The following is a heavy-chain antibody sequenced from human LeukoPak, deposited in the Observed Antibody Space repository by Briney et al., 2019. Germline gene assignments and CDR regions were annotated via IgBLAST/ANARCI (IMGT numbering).Heavy chain of an antibody. J-gene: IGHJ4*02. V-gene: IGHV4-59*01. CDR3: ARRPPDMVAFDY. D-gene: IGHD5-18*01. CDR2: IYYSGST. Sequence: SETLSLTCTVSGGSISSYYWSWIRHPPGKGLEGVGYIYYSGSTNYNPSLKSRVSISVDTSKNQFSLRLRSVTAADTAVYYCARRPPDMVAFDYWGQGTLVTVSS. CDR1: GGSISSYY.